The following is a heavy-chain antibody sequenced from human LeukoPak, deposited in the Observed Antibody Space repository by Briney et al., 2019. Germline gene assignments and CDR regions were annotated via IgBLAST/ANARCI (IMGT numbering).Heavy chain of an antibody. CDR3: ASNRDYYDSSGAGGRDY. Sequence: SETLSLTCTVSGGSISSSSYYWGWIRQPPGKGLEWIGSIYYSGSTYYNPSLKSRVTISVDTSKNQFSLKLSSVTAADTAVYYCASNRDYYDSSGAGGRDYWGQGTLVTVSS. D-gene: IGHD3-22*01. J-gene: IGHJ4*02. CDR2: IYYSGST. CDR1: GGSISSSSYY. V-gene: IGHV4-39*07.